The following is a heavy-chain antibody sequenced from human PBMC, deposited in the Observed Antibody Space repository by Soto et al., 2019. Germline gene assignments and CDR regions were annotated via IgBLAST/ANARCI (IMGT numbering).Heavy chain of an antibody. D-gene: IGHD4-17*01. CDR1: GYTFTTYG. V-gene: IGHV1-18*04. J-gene: IGHJ4*01. CDR2: ISAYSGNT. CDR3: ARVVKAGDYGDYGRYYFDY. Sequence: QLQLVQSGAEVKKPGASVKVSCKASGYTFTTYGLTWVRQAPGQGLEGMGWISAYSGNTNYAQKLQGRLTLTTDTSTNTAYMDLRSLRSDDTAVYYCARVVKAGDYGDYGRYYFDYWGHGTLVTVSS.